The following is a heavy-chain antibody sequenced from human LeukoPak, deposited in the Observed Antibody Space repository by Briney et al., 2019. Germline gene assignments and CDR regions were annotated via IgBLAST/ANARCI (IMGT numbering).Heavy chain of an antibody. CDR1: GFTYSTYS. CDR2: ISTSSSYI. J-gene: IGHJ3*02. D-gene: IGHD3-10*01. V-gene: IGHV3-21*04. CDR3: AKTVRGVNDAFDI. Sequence: GGSLRLSCAASGFTYSTYSMNWVRQAPGKGLEWVSSISTSSSYIYYADSVQGRFTISRDNSKNTLYLQMNSLRAEDTAVYYCAKTVRGVNDAFDIWGQGTMVTVSS.